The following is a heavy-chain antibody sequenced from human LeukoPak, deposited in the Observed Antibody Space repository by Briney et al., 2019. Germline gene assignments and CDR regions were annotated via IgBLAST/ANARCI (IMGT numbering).Heavy chain of an antibody. V-gene: IGHV4-39*07. CDR1: GGSISSSSYY. CDR2: IYYSGST. J-gene: IGHJ5*02. D-gene: IGHD3-3*01. Sequence: TSETLSLTCTVSGGSISSSSYYWGWIRQPPGKGLEWIGSIYYSGSTYYNPSLKSRVTISVDTSKNQFSLKLSSVTAADTAVYYCARDPRYDFWSGYHPVNWFDPGAREPWSPSPQ. CDR3: ARDPRYDFWSGYHPVNWFDP.